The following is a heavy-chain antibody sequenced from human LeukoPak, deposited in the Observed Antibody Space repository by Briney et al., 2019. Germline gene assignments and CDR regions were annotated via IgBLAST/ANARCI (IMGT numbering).Heavy chain of an antibody. CDR3: VNLPTGFDY. D-gene: IGHD4-17*01. Sequence: PGGSLRLSCAASGFILRTYWMTWVRQAPGKGLEWVANINEDGSEKYYVDSVKGRFTISRDNAKNSLYLQINSLRGEDTAVYCCVNLPTGFDYGGQGTLVTVSS. CDR1: GFILRTYW. J-gene: IGHJ4*02. V-gene: IGHV3-7*05. CDR2: INEDGSEK.